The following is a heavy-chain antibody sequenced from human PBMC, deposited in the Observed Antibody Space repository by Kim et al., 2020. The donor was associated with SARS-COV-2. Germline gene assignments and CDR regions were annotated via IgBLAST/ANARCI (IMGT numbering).Heavy chain of an antibody. CDR3: AKDRIAAAATILNWFDP. D-gene: IGHD6-13*01. Sequence: GGSLRLSCAASGFTFSSYGMHWVRQAPGKGLEWVAVISYDGSNKYYADSVKGRFTISRDNSKNTLYLQMNSLRAEDTAVYYCAKDRIAAAATILNWFDPWGQGTLVTVSS. CDR1: GFTFSSYG. J-gene: IGHJ5*02. V-gene: IGHV3-30*18. CDR2: ISYDGSNK.